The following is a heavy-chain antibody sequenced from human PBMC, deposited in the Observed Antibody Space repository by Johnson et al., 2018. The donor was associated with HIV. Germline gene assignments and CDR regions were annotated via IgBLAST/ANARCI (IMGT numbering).Heavy chain of an antibody. Sequence: QVQLVESGGGLVKPGGSLRLSCAASGFTFSDYYMSWIRQAPGKGLEWVSYIASSDSPIYYADSVKGRFTISRDNAKNSLYLQMNTLRAEDTAVYYCARGRGLQFLEWPTGLWSAFDIWGQGTMVIVSS. J-gene: IGHJ3*02. D-gene: IGHD3-3*01. CDR3: ARGRGLQFLEWPTGLWSAFDI. V-gene: IGHV3-11*04. CDR1: GFTFSDYY. CDR2: IASSDSPI.